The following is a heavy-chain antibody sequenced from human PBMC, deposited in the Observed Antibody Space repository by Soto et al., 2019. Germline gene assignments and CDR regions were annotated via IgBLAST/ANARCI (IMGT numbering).Heavy chain of an antibody. CDR1: GASVSTGY. V-gene: IGHV4-59*08. D-gene: IGHD6-13*01. Sequence: PSETLSLTCTVSGASVSTGYWSWIRQPPGKGLEWIGFMYFGGSFNYNPSLTSRVTISVETSKNQFSLKLSSVTAADTAVYYCARRYSSSFDYWGQGTLVTVSS. J-gene: IGHJ4*02. CDR2: MYFGGSF. CDR3: ARRYSSSFDY.